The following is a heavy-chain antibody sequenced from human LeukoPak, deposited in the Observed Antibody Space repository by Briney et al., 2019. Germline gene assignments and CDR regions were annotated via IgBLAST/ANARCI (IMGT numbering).Heavy chain of an antibody. CDR2: IYSGGST. D-gene: IGHD4-17*01. CDR3: ARESYGDYVD. Sequence: TGGSLRLSCEASGFTFSTFTMSWVRQAPGKGLEWVSVIYSGGSTYYADSVKGRFTISRDNSKNTLYLQMNSLRAEDTAVYYCARESYGDYVDWGQGTLVTVSS. V-gene: IGHV3-53*01. J-gene: IGHJ1*01. CDR1: GFTFSTFT.